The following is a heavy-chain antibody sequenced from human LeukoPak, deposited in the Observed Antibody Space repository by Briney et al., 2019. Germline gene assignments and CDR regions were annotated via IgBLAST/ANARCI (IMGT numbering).Heavy chain of an antibody. CDR1: GGSISSYY. CDR3: ARENPIVGATENWFDP. Sequence: SETLSLTCTVPGGSISSYYWSWIRQPPGKGLEWIGYIYYSGSTNYNPSLKSRVTISVDTSKNQFSLKLSSVTAADTAVYYCARENPIVGATENWFDPWGQGTLVTVSS. J-gene: IGHJ5*02. CDR2: IYYSGST. V-gene: IGHV4-59*01. D-gene: IGHD1-26*01.